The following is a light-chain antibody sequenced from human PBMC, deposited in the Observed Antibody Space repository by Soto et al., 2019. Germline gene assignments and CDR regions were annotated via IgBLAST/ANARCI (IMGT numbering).Light chain of an antibody. J-gene: IGKJ1*01. CDR2: GAS. V-gene: IGKV3-20*01. CDR3: QQYGSSRT. CDR1: RSVTSSY. Sequence: EIVLTQSPGTLSLSPGERATLSCRASRSVTSSYLAWYQLKPGQAPRLLIYGASSRATGIPDRFSGSGSGTDFTLTISRLDPEDFAVYFCQQYGSSRTFGQGTKVDIK.